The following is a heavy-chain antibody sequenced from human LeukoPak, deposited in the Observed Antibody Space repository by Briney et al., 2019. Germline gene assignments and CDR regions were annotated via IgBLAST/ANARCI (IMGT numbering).Heavy chain of an antibody. CDR3: ARDYSGSYYGWFDP. J-gene: IGHJ5*02. CDR1: GGSISSGSDY. V-gene: IGHV4-61*02. D-gene: IGHD1-26*01. Sequence: SETLSLTCTVSGGSISSGSDYWSWVRQPAGKGLEWIGRIDSSGSTSYNPSLKSRLTISVDTSKNQFSLKLTSVTAADTAVYYCARDYSGSYYGWFDPWGQGTLVTVSS. CDR2: IDSSGST.